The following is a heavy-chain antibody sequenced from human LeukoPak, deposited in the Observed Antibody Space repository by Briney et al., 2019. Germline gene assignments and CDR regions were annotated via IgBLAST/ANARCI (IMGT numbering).Heavy chain of an antibody. V-gene: IGHV3-30*02. CDR3: AKDLWGVRAYYMDV. CDR2: IRYDGSNK. CDR1: GFTFSSYG. D-gene: IGHD3-10*01. Sequence: GGSLRLSCAASGFTFSSYGMHWVRQAPGKGLEWVAFIRYDGSNKYYADSVKDRFTISRDNSKNTLYLQMNSLRAEDTAVYYCAKDLWGVRAYYMDVWGKGTTVTVSS. J-gene: IGHJ6*03.